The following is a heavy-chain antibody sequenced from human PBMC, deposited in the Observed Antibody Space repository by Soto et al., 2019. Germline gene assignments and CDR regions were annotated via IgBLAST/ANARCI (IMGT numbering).Heavy chain of an antibody. CDR1: GASISGGDYY. J-gene: IGHJ4*02. CDR2: IYYTGNT. CDR3: ARAAYDSSTYYLAY. D-gene: IGHD3-22*01. Sequence: QVQLQESGPGLVKPSQTLSLTCTVSGASISGGDYYWTWIRQPPGKGLEWIGSIYYTGNTYSNPSHESRPSISIDTSNHQYPLRLTSVTAPASALYYCARAAYDSSTYYLAYCGQGTLVTVYS. V-gene: IGHV4-30-4*01.